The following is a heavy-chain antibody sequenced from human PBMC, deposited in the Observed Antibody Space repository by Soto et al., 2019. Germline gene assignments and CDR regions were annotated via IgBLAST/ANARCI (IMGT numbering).Heavy chain of an antibody. Sequence: SETLSLTCAVYGGSFSGYYWSWIRQPPGKGLEWIGEINHSGSTNYNPSLKSRVTISVDTSKNQFSLKLSSVTAADTAVYYCARGASGIAVAGTLVAPGQYYFDYWGQGTLVTVSS. J-gene: IGHJ4*02. CDR3: ARGASGIAVAGTLVAPGQYYFDY. D-gene: IGHD6-19*01. V-gene: IGHV4-34*01. CDR2: INHSGST. CDR1: GGSFSGYY.